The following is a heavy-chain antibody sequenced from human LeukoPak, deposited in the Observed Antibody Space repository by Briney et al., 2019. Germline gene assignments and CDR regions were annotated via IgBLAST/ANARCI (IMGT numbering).Heavy chain of an antibody. J-gene: IGHJ4*02. V-gene: IGHV3-11*01. CDR1: GFTFSDFS. D-gene: IGHD2-15*01. Sequence: PGGSLRLSCAASGFTFSDFSMSWFRQTPGKGQEWLSYIGRSGDTIHYADSVKGRFTISRDNAKNSAFLQLKSLRVEDTAVYYCARGSSVGYYWGQGTRVTVSS. CDR2: IGRSGDTI. CDR3: ARGSSVGYY.